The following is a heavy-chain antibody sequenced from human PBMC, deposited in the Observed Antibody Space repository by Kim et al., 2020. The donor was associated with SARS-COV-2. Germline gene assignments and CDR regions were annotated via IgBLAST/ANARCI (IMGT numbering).Heavy chain of an antibody. CDR3: AKYFGTYPWFDP. J-gene: IGHJ5*02. D-gene: IGHD1-26*01. V-gene: IGHV3-23*01. Sequence: FSADSVKGRFTVTRDNVKNTLYLQMNSLRPEDTAVYYCAKYFGTYPWFDPWGQGTLVTVSS.